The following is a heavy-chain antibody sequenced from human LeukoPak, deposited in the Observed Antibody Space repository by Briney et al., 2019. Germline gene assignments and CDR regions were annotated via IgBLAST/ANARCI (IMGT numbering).Heavy chain of an antibody. CDR1: GFTFSGFS. CDR2: ISSSRSTI. J-gene: IGHJ5*01. V-gene: IGHV3-48*01. CDR3: ARAPDSSGYFYELDS. D-gene: IGHD3-22*01. Sequence: PGGSLRLSCAASGFTFSGFSMNWVRQAPGKGLEWVSYISSSRSTIYYADSVKGRFTISRDNAKNSLYLQINSLRAEDTAVYFCARAPDSSGYFYELDSWGQGTLVTVSS.